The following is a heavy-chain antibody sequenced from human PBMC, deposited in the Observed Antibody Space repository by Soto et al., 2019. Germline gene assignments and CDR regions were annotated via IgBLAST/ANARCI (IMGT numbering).Heavy chain of an antibody. CDR2: IIPIFGTA. J-gene: IGHJ6*04. CDR3: ASKIRVAVGVVILDLRDECFDGMDD. Sequence: ASVKVSCKASGGTFSSYAISWVRQAPGQGLEWMGGIIPIFGTANYAQKFQGRVTITADESTSTAYMELSSLRYEDTAVYYCASKIRVAVGVVILDLRDECFDGMDDWGKGNMVTVSS. CDR1: GGTFSSYA. V-gene: IGHV1-69*13. D-gene: IGHD3-3*01.